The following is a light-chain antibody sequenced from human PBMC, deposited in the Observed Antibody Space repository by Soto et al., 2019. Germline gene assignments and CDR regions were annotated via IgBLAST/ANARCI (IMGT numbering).Light chain of an antibody. CDR2: DVS. V-gene: IGLV2-14*03. CDR3: SSFTIGSTPYV. CDR1: SSDVGGYNY. J-gene: IGLJ1*01. Sequence: QSVLTQPASVSGSPGQSITISCTGTSSDVGGYNYVSWYQHHPGKAPKLMIYDVSTRPSGVSNRFSGSKSGNTASLTISGLQAEDEADYYCSSFTIGSTPYVFGTGTKLTVL.